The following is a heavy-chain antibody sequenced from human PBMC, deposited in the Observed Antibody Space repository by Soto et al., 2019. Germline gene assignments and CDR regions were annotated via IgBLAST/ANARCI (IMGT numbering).Heavy chain of an antibody. J-gene: IGHJ5*02. CDR2: IYYSGST. CDR1: GGSISSYY. D-gene: IGHD3-10*01. V-gene: IGHV4-59*01. CDR3: ARASYGSGSYGHWFDP. Sequence: ASETLSLTCTVSGGSISSYYWSWIRQPPGKGLEWIGYIYYSGSTNYNPSLKSRVTISVDTSKNQFSLKLSSVTAADTAVYYCARASYGSGSYGHWFDPWGQGTLVTVSS.